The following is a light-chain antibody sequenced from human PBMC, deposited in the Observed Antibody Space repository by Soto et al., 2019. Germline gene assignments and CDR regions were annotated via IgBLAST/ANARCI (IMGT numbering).Light chain of an antibody. CDR3: QQYISYWT. CDR2: KAS. J-gene: IGKJ1*01. Sequence: DIQMTQSPSTLSASVGDRITITCRASQSINSWLAWYQQKPGKAPELLIYKASTLKDGAPSRFSGSGSGTEFTLIISSLQPDDFATYYCQQYISYWTFGQGTKVEIK. CDR1: QSINSW. V-gene: IGKV1-5*03.